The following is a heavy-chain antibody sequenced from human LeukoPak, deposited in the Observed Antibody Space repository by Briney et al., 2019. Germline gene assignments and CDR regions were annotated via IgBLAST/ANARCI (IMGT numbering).Heavy chain of an antibody. J-gene: IGHJ4*02. CDR3: AREPYSYGKIYFFDN. D-gene: IGHD1-26*01. Sequence: ASVKVSCKASGYIFTSYAMNWVRQAPGQGLEWMGWISAHTGNTNYAQRLQGRVTVTMDTSTSTVYMEVRSLRFDDTAVYYCAREPYSYGKIYFFDNWGQGTLVTVSS. CDR1: GYIFTSYA. V-gene: IGHV1-18*01. CDR2: ISAHTGNT.